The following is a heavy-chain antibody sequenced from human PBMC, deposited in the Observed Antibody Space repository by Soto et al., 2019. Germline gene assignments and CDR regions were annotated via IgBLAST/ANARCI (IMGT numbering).Heavy chain of an antibody. CDR1: GGTFSSYA. V-gene: IGHV1-69*06. CDR3: ARERVRFLEWSLKDYYYYGMDV. Sequence: SVKVSCKASGGTFSSYAISWVRQAPGQGLEWMGGIIPIFGTANYAQKFQGRVTITADKSTSTAYMELSSLRSEDTAVYYCARERVRFLEWSLKDYYYYGMDVWGQGTTVTVSS. J-gene: IGHJ6*02. D-gene: IGHD3-3*01. CDR2: IIPIFGTA.